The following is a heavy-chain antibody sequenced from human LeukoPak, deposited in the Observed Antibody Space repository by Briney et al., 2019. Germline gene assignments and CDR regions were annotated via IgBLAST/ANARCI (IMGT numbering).Heavy chain of an antibody. D-gene: IGHD6-13*01. V-gene: IGHV3-64*01. CDR2: ISSNGGST. J-gene: IGHJ3*02. CDR3: ARSHSSSWYGAFDI. CDR1: GFTFSSYA. Sequence: GGSLRLSCAASGFTFSSYAMHWVRQAPGKGLEYVSAISSNGGSTYYANSVKGRFTISRDNSKNTLYLQMGSLRAEDMAVYYCARSHSSSWYGAFDIWGQGTMVTVSS.